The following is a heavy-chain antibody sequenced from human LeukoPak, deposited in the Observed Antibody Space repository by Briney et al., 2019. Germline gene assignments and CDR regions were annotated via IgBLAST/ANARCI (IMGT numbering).Heavy chain of an antibody. CDR1: GHTFTGYY. CDR2: MNPNVGGA. CDR3: ARGVFGESLES. V-gene: IGHV1-2*02. D-gene: IGHD3-10*02. J-gene: IGHJ4*02. Sequence: GASVKVSCKASGHTFTGYYVYWVRQAPGQGLEWMGWMNPNVGGANFPQKFQGRVTVTSDPAISAAYMELRRLRSDDTAVHYCARGVFGESLESWGQGTLVTVSS.